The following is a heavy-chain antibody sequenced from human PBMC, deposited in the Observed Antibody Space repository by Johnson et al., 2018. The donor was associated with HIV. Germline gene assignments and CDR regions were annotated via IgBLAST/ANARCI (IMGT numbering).Heavy chain of an antibody. Sequence: VQLVESGGGLVQPGGSLRLSCAASGFTFSSYAMSWVRQAPGKGLEWVSAISGSGGSTYYADSVKGRFTISRDNSKNTLYLQMNSLGAEDTAVYYCANWLSSNRIHIVVVEDAFDIWGQGTMVTVSS. D-gene: IGHD2-21*01. J-gene: IGHJ3*02. CDR2: ISGSGGST. V-gene: IGHV3-23*04. CDR3: ANWLSSNRIHIVVVEDAFDI. CDR1: GFTFSSYA.